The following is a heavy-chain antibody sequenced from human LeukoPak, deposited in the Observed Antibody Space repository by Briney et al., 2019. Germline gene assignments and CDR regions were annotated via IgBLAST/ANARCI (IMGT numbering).Heavy chain of an antibody. CDR3: ARPETHSSSWYVVDY. CDR2: IYYSGST. D-gene: IGHD6-13*01. J-gene: IGHJ4*02. CDR1: GGSISSSSYY. V-gene: IGHV4-39*01. Sequence: PSETLSLTCTVSGGSISSSSYYWGWIRQPPGKGLEWIGSIYYSGSTYYNPSLKSRVTISVDTSKNQFSLKLSSVTAADTAVYYCARPETHSSSWYVVDYWGQGTLVTVSS.